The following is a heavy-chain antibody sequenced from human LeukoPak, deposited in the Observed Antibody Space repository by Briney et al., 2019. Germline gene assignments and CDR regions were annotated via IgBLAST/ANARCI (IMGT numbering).Heavy chain of an antibody. Sequence: PSETLSLTCAVYGGSFSGYYWSWIRQPPGKGLEWIGEINHSGSTNYNPSLKSRVTISVDTSKNQFSLKLSSVTAADTAVYYCARGSVKSALYYDILTGYRRDSKYHFDYWGQGTLVTVSS. CDR3: ARGSVKSALYYDILTGYRRDSKYHFDY. V-gene: IGHV4-34*01. J-gene: IGHJ4*02. CDR1: GGSFSGYY. CDR2: INHSGST. D-gene: IGHD3-9*01.